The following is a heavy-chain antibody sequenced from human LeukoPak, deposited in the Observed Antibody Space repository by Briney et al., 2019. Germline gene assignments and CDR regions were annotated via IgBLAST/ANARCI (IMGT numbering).Heavy chain of an antibody. CDR1: GDSISSSYYY. V-gene: IGHV4-39*07. J-gene: IGHJ5*02. D-gene: IGHD6-13*01. CDR2: IYYSGTT. CDR3: ARGLGLRYSSSWYRGSYDP. Sequence: SETLSLTCTVSGDSISSSYYYWGWIRQPPGKGLEWIGNIYYSGTTFYNPSLKSRVTISVDTSKNQFSLKLSSVTAADTAVYYCARGLGLRYSSSWYRGSYDPWGQGTLVTVSS.